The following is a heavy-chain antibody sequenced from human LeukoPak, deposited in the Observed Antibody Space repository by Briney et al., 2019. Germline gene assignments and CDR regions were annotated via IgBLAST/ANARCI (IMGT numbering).Heavy chain of an antibody. CDR3: ARGLPGMVVAASYYYYYYMDV. Sequence: SVKVSCKASGGTFSSYAISWVRQAPAQGLEWMGRIIPIFGTANYAQKFQGRVTITTDETTSTAYMELSSLRSADTAVYYCARGLPGMVVAASYYYYYYMDVWGKGTTVTVSS. V-gene: IGHV1-69*05. D-gene: IGHD2-15*01. J-gene: IGHJ6*03. CDR1: GGTFSSYA. CDR2: IIPIFGTA.